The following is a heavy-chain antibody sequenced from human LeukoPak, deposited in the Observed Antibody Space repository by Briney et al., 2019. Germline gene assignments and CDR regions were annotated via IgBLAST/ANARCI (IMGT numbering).Heavy chain of an antibody. CDR3: ARLYCGGDCYVGGLDY. J-gene: IGHJ4*02. Sequence: GGSLRLSCAASGFTVSSNYMSWVRQAPGKGLEWVSVIYSGGSTYYADSVKGRFTISRDNSKNTLYLQMNSLRAEDTAVYYCARLYCGGDCYVGGLDYWGQGTLVTVSS. V-gene: IGHV3-53*05. CDR2: IYSGGST. D-gene: IGHD2-21*01. CDR1: GFTVSSNY.